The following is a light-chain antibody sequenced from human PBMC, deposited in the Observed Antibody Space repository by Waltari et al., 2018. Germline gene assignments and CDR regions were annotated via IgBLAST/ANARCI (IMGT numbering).Light chain of an antibody. J-gene: IGKJ4*01. V-gene: IGKV3-11*01. CDR3: QQTSSWPLT. Sequence: EIVLTQSPATLSLSPGQRATLSCRASQSVSLNLGWYQQKLGQPPRLLIYDTSNRATGIPDRFSASGFGTDFTLTISSLEPEDFAVYFCQQTSSWPLTFGGGTKVEIK. CDR2: DTS. CDR1: QSVSLN.